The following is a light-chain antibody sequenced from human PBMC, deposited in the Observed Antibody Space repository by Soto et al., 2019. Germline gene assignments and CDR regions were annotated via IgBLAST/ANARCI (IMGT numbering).Light chain of an antibody. CDR2: GVT. CDR1: SGDVGFYDF. CDR3: ASYTGSSTDV. Sequence: QSALTQPASMSGSPGQSITISCTGTSGDVGFYDFVSWYQQHPGKVPRLIIYGVTKRPSGVSHRFSGSKSGNTASLTTSGLQVEDEADYSCASYTGSSTDVFGGGTKLTVL. V-gene: IGLV2-14*03. J-gene: IGLJ3*02.